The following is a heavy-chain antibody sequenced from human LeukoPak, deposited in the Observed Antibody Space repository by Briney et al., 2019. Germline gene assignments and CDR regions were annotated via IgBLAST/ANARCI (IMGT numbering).Heavy chain of an antibody. V-gene: IGHV1-18*01. CDR1: GYTFTSYG. CDR2: ISAYNGNT. Sequence: EASVKVSCKASGYTFTSYGISWVRQAPGQGLEWMGWISAYNGNTNYAQKLQGRVTMTTDTSTSTAYMELRSLRSDDTAVYYCAREKYYYILTGYYMEWGNYFDYWGQGTLVTLSS. J-gene: IGHJ4*02. D-gene: IGHD3-9*01. CDR3: AREKYYYILTGYYMEWGNYFDY.